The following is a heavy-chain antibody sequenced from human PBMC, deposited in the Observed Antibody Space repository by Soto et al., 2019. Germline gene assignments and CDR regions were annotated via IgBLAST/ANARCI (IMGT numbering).Heavy chain of an antibody. CDR3: AKNEVAAAPIPAPIWCMDV. CDR1: GFTFSSYG. J-gene: IGHJ6*02. D-gene: IGHD6-13*01. CDR2: ISYDGSNK. V-gene: IGHV3-30*18. Sequence: PGESLQISCAASGFTFSSYGMHWVRQAPGKGLEWVAVISYDGSNKYYADSVKGRFTISRDNSKNTLYLQMNSLRAEDTAVYYCAKNEVAAAPIPAPIWCMDVWRQGPTFTAS.